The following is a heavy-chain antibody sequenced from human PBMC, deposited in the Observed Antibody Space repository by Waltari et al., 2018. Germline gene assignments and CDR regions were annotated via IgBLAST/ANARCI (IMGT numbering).Heavy chain of an antibody. CDR1: GGSISSYY. Sequence: QVQLQESGPGLVKPSETLSLTCTVSGGSISSYYWSWIRQPPGKGLEWIGYIYYRGSTNYNPSLKSRVTISVDTSKNQFSLKLSSVTAADTAVYYCARQVPAAIGYYYYYYMDVWGKGTTVTVSS. J-gene: IGHJ6*03. CDR3: ARQVPAAIGYYYYYYMDV. D-gene: IGHD2-2*02. V-gene: IGHV4-59*01. CDR2: IYYRGST.